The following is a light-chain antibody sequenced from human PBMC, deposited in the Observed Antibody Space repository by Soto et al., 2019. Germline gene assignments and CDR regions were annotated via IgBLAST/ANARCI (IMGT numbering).Light chain of an antibody. CDR3: QQTYSTLRT. CDR1: QTISSW. J-gene: IGKJ4*01. CDR2: AAS. V-gene: IGKV1-39*01. Sequence: DIQMTQSPSTLSASVGDRFTIXXRASQTISSWLAWYQQKPGKAPKXLIYAASSLQSGVPSRFSGSGAGTDFSLTISSLQPEDFATYYCQQTYSTLRTFGGGTKVDIK.